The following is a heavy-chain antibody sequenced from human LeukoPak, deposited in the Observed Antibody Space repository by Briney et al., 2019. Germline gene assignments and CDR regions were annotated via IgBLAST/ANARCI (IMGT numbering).Heavy chain of an antibody. V-gene: IGHV3-48*01. CDR2: ISSLSGTI. CDR3: ARDADYYDSSDYHY. J-gene: IGHJ4*02. CDR1: GLTFSSYA. Sequence: GGSLRLSCAASGLTFSSYAMNWVRQAPGEGLEWVSYISSLSGTIYYADSVKGRFTISRDNAKNSLYLQMNSLRAEDTAVYYCARDADYYDSSDYHYWGQGTLVTVSS. D-gene: IGHD3-22*01.